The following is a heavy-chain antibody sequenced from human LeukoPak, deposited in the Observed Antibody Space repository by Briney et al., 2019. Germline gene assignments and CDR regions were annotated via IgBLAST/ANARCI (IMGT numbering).Heavy chain of an antibody. CDR3: GRGPLGIKYYYDSSGYSFDY. J-gene: IGHJ4*02. CDR2: IYTSGST. D-gene: IGHD3-22*01. Sequence: SETLSLTCTVSGGSISSYYWSWIRQPAGKGLEWIGRIYTSGSTNYNPSLKSRVTMSVDTSKNQFSLKLSSVTAADTAVYYCGRGPLGIKYYYDSSGYSFDYWGQGTLVTVSS. CDR1: GGSISSYY. V-gene: IGHV4-4*07.